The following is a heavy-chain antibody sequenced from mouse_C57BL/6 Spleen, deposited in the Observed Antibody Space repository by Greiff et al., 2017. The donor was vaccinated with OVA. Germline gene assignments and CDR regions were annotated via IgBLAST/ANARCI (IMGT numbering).Heavy chain of an antibody. CDR1: GYTFTSYW. D-gene: IGHD6-5*01. CDR3: ARRGVLSYYAMDY. Sequence: VQLQQPGAELVRPGTSVKLSCKASGYTFTSYWMHWVKQRPGQGLEWIGVIDPSDSYTNYNQKFKGKATLTVDTSSSTAYMQLSSLTSEDSAVYYCARRGVLSYYAMDYWGQGTSVTVSS. J-gene: IGHJ4*01. V-gene: IGHV1-59*01. CDR2: IDPSDSYT.